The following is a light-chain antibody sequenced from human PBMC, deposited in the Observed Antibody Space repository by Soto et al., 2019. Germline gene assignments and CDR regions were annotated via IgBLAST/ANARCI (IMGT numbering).Light chain of an antibody. CDR3: QQSYSVPWT. Sequence: DIQMAQSPSSLSASVGDRVTITCRTSQSISSYLNWYQQKPGKAPQLLIYAASNLQSGVPSRFSGSGSGTDFTLTISSLQPEDFSTYYCQQSYSVPWTFGQGTKVDIK. CDR1: QSISSY. V-gene: IGKV1-39*01. J-gene: IGKJ1*01. CDR2: AAS.